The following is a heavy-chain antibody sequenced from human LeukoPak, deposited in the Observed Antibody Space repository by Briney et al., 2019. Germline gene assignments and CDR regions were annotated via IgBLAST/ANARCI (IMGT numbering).Heavy chain of an antibody. J-gene: IGHJ4*02. D-gene: IGHD2-2*01. CDR1: GYTFTGYY. V-gene: IGHV1-2*02. CDR2: INPNSGGT. Sequence: ASVKVSCKASGYTFTGYYMHWARQAPGQGLEWMGWINPNSGGTNYAQKFQGRVTMTRDTSISTAYMELSRLRSDDTAVYYCARGPRVTSIYYFDYWGQGTLATVSS. CDR3: ARGPRVTSIYYFDY.